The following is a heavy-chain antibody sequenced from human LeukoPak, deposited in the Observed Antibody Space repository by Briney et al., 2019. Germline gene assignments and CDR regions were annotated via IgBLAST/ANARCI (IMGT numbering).Heavy chain of an antibody. J-gene: IGHJ4*02. Sequence: PGGSLRLSCAASGFTFSSFSLNWVRQAPGKGLEWVSSISSSSSFIYYADSVKGRFTISRDNSKNTLHLQMNSLRVEDTAVYYCARDIGDSGFFLDYWGQGTLVTVSS. CDR2: ISSSSSFI. CDR3: ARDIGDSGFFLDY. D-gene: IGHD3-22*01. CDR1: GFTFSSFS. V-gene: IGHV3-21*01.